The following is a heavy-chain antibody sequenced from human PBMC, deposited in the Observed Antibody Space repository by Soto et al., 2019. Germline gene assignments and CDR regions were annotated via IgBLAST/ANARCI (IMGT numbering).Heavy chain of an antibody. D-gene: IGHD2-15*01. Sequence: PSENLPLTCTVSGGSIPSSYWSWIRRPPGKGLEWIAYIYGTGISGYTPSTSYNPSLKSRVTMSVDTSKSQFSLKLTSVTAADPAVYYGWPGQYSFFYDVLDVWGQRFTVIVSS. J-gene: IGHJ6*02. CDR3: WPGQYSFFYDVLDV. V-gene: IGHV4-59*01. CDR1: GGSIPSSY. CDR2: IYGTGISGYTPST.